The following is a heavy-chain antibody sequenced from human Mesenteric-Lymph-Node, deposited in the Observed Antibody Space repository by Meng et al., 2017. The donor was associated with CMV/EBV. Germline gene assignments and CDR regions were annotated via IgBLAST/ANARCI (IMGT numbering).Heavy chain of an antibody. V-gene: IGHV3-15*01. CDR1: GFTFSNAW. D-gene: IGHD2-2*02. J-gene: IGHJ6*02. CDR2: IKTKADGGTT. Sequence: GESLKISCAASGFTFSNAWMSWVRQAPGKGLEWVGRIKTKADGGTTDYAAPVKGRFTISRDDSKNTLYLQMNSLKTEDTAVYYCTTPRGGYCSSPSCYTGSYYYGMDVWGQGTPVTVSS. CDR3: TTPRGGYCSSPSCYTGSYYYGMDV.